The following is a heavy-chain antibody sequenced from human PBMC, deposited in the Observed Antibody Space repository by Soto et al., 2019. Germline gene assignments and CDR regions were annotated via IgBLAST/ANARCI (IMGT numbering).Heavy chain of an antibody. J-gene: IGHJ5*02. CDR3: ASVGSDYDNSGYYLP. Sequence: PSGTLSLTCIVSGGSVSSSNWWSWVRQPPGKGLEWIGEIYHSGSTTYNPSLKSRATISVDKSENQFSLRLKSVTAADTAVYYCASVGSDYDNSGYYLPWGPGTLVTVSS. CDR1: GGSVSSSNW. CDR2: IYHSGST. V-gene: IGHV4-4*02. D-gene: IGHD3-22*01.